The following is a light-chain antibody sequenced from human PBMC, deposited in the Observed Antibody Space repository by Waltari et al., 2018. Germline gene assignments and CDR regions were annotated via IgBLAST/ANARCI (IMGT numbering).Light chain of an antibody. CDR3: AAWDDSLDGWV. Sequence: QSVLSQPPSASGTPGQSVTISCSGSSPNIGTNTVNWYQQLPGRAPRLLIYSNSQRPSGVPGRFSASKSGTSASLAISGLQSEDEADFYCAAWDDSLDGWVFGGGTTLTVL. CDR2: SNS. J-gene: IGLJ3*02. CDR1: SPNIGTNT. V-gene: IGLV1-44*01.